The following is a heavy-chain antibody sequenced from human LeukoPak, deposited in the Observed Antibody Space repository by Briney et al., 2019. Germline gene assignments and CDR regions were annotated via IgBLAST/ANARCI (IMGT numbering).Heavy chain of an antibody. Sequence: PGGSLRLSCAASGFTFSNYAMHWVRQAPGKGLEWVAVISFDGSDKYYADSVKGRFTISRDNAKNSLYLQMNSLRAEDTAVYYCARDRHVVYAPFDLWGRGTLVTVSS. D-gene: IGHD2-8*02. V-gene: IGHV3-30*04. CDR3: ARDRHVVYAPFDL. CDR2: ISFDGSDK. J-gene: IGHJ2*01. CDR1: GFTFSNYA.